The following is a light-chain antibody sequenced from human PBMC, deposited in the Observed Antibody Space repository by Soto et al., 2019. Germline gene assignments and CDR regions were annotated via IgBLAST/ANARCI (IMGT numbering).Light chain of an antibody. CDR3: SSYAGSNTVV. CDR1: SSDVGGYNY. Sequence: QSVLTQPPSASGSPGQSVTISCTGTSSDVGGYNYVSWYQQHPGKAPKRRIYEVSKRPSGVPDRFSGSKSGNTASLTVSGLQAEDEADYYCSSYAGSNTVVFGGGTQLTVL. V-gene: IGLV2-8*01. J-gene: IGLJ2*01. CDR2: EVS.